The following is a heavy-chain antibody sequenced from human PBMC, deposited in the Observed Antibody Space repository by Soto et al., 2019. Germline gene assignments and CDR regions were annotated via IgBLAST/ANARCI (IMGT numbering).Heavy chain of an antibody. V-gene: IGHV1-3*01. D-gene: IGHD1-26*01. CDR2: INAGNGNT. CDR3: ARAQGGYSGSYRFDY. Sequence: QVQLVQSGAEVKKPGASVKVSCKASGYTFTSYAMHWVRQAPGQRLEWMGWINAGNGNTKYSQKFQGRVTITRDTSASRAYMELSSLRSEDTAVYYCARAQGGYSGSYRFDYWGQGTLVTVSS. CDR1: GYTFTSYA. J-gene: IGHJ4*02.